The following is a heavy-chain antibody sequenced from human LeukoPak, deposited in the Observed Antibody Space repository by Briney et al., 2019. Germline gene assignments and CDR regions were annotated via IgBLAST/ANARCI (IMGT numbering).Heavy chain of an antibody. CDR1: GFTFSNSD. V-gene: IGHV3-23*01. J-gene: IGHJ4*02. D-gene: IGHD1-7*01. CDR3: ARTIRGY. CDR2: IGGSGSST. Sequence: GGSLRLSCAASGFTFSNSDMSWVRQAPGKGLEWVSAIGGSGSSTFYADSVKGRFTVSRDNSKNTLYLQMNSLRAEDTAVYYCARTIRGYWGQGTLVTVSS.